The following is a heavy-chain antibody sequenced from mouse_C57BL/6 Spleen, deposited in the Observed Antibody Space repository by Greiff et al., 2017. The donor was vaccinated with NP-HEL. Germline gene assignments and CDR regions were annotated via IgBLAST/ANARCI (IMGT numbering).Heavy chain of an antibody. CDR3: ARDYSNYVGFAY. D-gene: IGHD2-5*01. CDR1: GYTFTSYW. V-gene: IGHV1-64*01. Sequence: VQLQESGAELVKPGASVKLSCKASGYTFTSYWMHWVKQRPGQGLEWIGMIHPNSGSTNYNEKFKSKATLTVDKSSSTAYMQLSSLTSEDSAVYYGARDYSNYVGFAYWGQGTLVTVSA. J-gene: IGHJ3*01. CDR2: IHPNSGST.